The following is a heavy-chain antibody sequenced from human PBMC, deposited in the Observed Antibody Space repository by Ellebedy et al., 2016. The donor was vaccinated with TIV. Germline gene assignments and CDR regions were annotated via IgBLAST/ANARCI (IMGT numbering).Heavy chain of an antibody. J-gene: IGHJ4*02. CDR1: GFSFVSYT. Sequence: GESLKIPCAASGFSFVSYTMTWVRRAPGKGLEWVPAIGGIGHSSSTTVFYADSVKGRFTISRDDTKKSLYLQMNSLRVEDTAVYYCARSEDGYNTYTFWGQGTLVTVSS. D-gene: IGHD5-24*01. CDR3: ARSEDGYNTYTF. V-gene: IGHV3-48*04. CDR2: IGGIGHSSSTTV.